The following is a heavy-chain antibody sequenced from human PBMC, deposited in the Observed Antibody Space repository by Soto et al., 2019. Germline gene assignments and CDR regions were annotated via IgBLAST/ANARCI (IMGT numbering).Heavy chain of an antibody. CDR1: GGSISSGGYY. CDR3: ATYGSGTYKPTTFHY. CDR2: IYYRGST. Sequence: QVQLQESGPGLVKPSQSLSLTCTVSGGSISSGGYYWSWIRQHPGKGLEWVGYIYYRGSTYYNTFLKSRVTISVDTSKNQFSLKLSSVTAADTAVYYCATYGSGTYKPTTFHYLGQGTLVTVSS. J-gene: IGHJ4*02. D-gene: IGHD3-10*01. V-gene: IGHV4-31*03.